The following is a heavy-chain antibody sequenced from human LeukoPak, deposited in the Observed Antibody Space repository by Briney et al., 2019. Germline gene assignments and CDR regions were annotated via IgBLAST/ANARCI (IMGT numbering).Heavy chain of an antibody. D-gene: IGHD5-18*01. V-gene: IGHV1-8*03. CDR1: GYTFTSYD. J-gene: IGHJ6*03. CDR2: MNPNSGNT. Sequence: GASVKVSCKASGYTFTSYDINWVRQATGQGLEWMGWMNPNSGNTGYAQKFQGRVTITRNTSISTAYMELSSLRSEDTAVYYCARRSYCYYYYYYMDLWGKGTTVTVSS. CDR3: ARRSYCYYYYYYMDL.